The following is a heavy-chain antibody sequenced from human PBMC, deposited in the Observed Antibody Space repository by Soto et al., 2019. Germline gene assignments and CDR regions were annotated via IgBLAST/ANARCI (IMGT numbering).Heavy chain of an antibody. CDR1: GFTFTSSA. CDR2: IVVGSGNT. CDR3: AGQGGDSGYFDY. D-gene: IGHD2-21*01. V-gene: IGHV1-58*01. J-gene: IGHJ4*02. Sequence: SVKVSCKASGFTFTSSAVQWVRQARGQRLEWIGWIVVGSGNTNYAQKFQERVTITRDMSTSTAYMELSSLRSEDTAVYYCAGQGGDSGYFDYWGQGTLVTVSS.